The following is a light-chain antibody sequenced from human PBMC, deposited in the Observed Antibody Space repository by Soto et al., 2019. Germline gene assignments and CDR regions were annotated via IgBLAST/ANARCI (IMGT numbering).Light chain of an antibody. J-gene: IGKJ2*01. Sequence: EIVLTQSPGTLSLSPGERATLSCRASQNVGSNSLAWYQQKPGQAPRLLIYGASSRATGIPDRFSGSGSGTDFTLTISRLEPEAFAVYYCQQYGSSPLYTFGQGTKLEIK. CDR1: QNVGSNS. CDR2: GAS. V-gene: IGKV3-20*01. CDR3: QQYGSSPLYT.